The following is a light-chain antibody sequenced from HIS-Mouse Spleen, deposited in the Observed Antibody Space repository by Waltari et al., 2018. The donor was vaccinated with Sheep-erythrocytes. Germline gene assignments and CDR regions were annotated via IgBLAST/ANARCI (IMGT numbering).Light chain of an antibody. CDR1: QSLLHSNGYNY. CDR2: LGS. V-gene: IGKV2-28*01. Sequence: DIVMTQSPLSLPVTPGEPASISRRSSQSLLHSNGYNYLDWYLQKPGQSPQLLIYLGSNRASGVPDRFSGSGSGTDCTLKISRVEAEDVGVYYCMQALQTPWTFGQGTKVEIK. J-gene: IGKJ1*01. CDR3: MQALQTPWT.